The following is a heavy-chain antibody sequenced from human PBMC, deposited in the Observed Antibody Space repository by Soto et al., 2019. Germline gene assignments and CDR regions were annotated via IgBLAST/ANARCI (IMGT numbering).Heavy chain of an antibody. CDR2: IIPIFGTA. CDR3: AYEGGGSGNDAFDI. V-gene: IGHV1-69*13. CDR1: GGTFSSYA. D-gene: IGHD3-10*01. J-gene: IGHJ3*02. Sequence: SVKVSCKASGGTFSSYAISWVRQAPGQGLEWMGGIIPIFGTANYAQKFQGRVTITADESTSTAYMELSSLRSEDTAVYYCAYEGGGSGNDAFDIWGQGTMVTVSS.